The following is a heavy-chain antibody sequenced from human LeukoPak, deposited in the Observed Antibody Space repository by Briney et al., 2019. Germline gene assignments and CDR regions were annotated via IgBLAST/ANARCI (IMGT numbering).Heavy chain of an antibody. CDR2: SYSDSNT. CDR1: GFTVSNNY. Sequence: GGSLRLSCAASGFTVSNNYMGCVRQAPGKGLEWISISYSDSNTNYADSVKGRFTISRDTSQNTLSLQMNSLRAEDTAVYYCVRKNRDFNAAFDIWGQGTVVTVSS. J-gene: IGHJ3*02. CDR3: VRKNRDFNAAFDI. V-gene: IGHV3-53*01. D-gene: IGHD1-14*01.